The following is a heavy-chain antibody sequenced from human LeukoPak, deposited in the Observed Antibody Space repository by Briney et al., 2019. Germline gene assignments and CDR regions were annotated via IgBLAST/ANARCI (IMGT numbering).Heavy chain of an antibody. CDR3: ARDMTDWWFDP. CDR2: IYYSGST. CDR1: GGSISSGGYY. J-gene: IGHJ5*02. D-gene: IGHD3-9*01. V-gene: IGHV4-31*03. Sequence: SETLSLTCTVSGGSISSGGYYWSWIRQHPGKGLEWIGYIYYSGSTHYNPSLKSRVTISVDTSKNQFSLKLSSVTAAGTAMYYCARDMTDWWFDPWGQGTLVTVSS.